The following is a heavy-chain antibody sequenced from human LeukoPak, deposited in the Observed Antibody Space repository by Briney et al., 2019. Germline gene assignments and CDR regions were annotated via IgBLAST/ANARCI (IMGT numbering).Heavy chain of an antibody. D-gene: IGHD2-2*01. J-gene: IGHJ4*02. Sequence: GASVKVSCKASGGTFSSYAISWVRQAPGQGLEWMGGIIPIFGTANYAQKFQGRVTITADESTSTAYMELSSLRSEDTAVYYCAKDGSVSRYFDYWGQGTLVTVSS. CDR2: IIPIFGTA. V-gene: IGHV1-69*13. CDR3: AKDGSVSRYFDY. CDR1: GGTFSSYA.